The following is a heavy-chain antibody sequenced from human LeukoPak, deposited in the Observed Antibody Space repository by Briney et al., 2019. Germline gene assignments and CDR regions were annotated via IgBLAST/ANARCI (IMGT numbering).Heavy chain of an antibody. V-gene: IGHV1-24*01. D-gene: IGHD4-23*01. J-gene: IGHJ4*02. CDR2: FDPEDGET. CDR1: GYTLTELS. Sequence: GASVKVSCKVSGYTLTELSMHWVRQAPGKGLEWMGGFDPEDGETIYAQKFQGRVTMTEDTSTDTAYMELSSLRSEDTAVYYCATTYDYGGNSAFDYWGQETLVTVSS. CDR3: ATTYDYGGNSAFDY.